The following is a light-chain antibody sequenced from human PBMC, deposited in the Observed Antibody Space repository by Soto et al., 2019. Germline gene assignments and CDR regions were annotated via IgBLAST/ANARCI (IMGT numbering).Light chain of an antibody. Sequence: DIQMTQSPATVSASVGDRVTITCRASHIIRRWLTFYQQKPWKAPKLLIYDVSSLESGVPSRFSGSGSETEFTLTISSLFPDDFATYYCQQYNRYWTFGQGTKVDIK. J-gene: IGKJ1*01. CDR3: QQYNRYWT. V-gene: IGKV1-5*01. CDR1: HIIRRW. CDR2: DVS.